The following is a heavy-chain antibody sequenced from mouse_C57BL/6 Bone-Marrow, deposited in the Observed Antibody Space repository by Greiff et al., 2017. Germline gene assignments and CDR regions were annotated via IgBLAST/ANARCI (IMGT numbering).Heavy chain of an antibody. D-gene: IGHD1-1*01. CDR3: ATDEACYYWDSSHYFDY. CDR1: GYTFTEYT. Sequence: VQLQQSGAELVKPGASVKLSCKASGYTFTEYTIHWVKQRSGQGLEWIGWFYPGSGSIKYNEKFKDKATLTADKSSSTVYMELSRLTSEDSAVXFCATDEACYYWDSSHYFDYWGQGTTLTVSS. J-gene: IGHJ2*01. CDR2: FYPGSGSI. V-gene: IGHV1-62-2*01.